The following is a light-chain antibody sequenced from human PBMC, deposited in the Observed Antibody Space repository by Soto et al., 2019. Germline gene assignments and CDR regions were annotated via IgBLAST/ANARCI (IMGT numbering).Light chain of an antibody. CDR1: QSVSSSY. CDR2: GTS. J-gene: IGKJ1*01. Sequence: EIVLTQSPGTLSLSPGERATLSCRASQSVSSSYLAWYQHKPGRAPRLLIDGTSSRATGIPDRFSGSGSGTDFTLTISRLDPEDLGVYYCQQYGSLVTVGQGTKFDSK. V-gene: IGKV3-20*01. CDR3: QQYGSLVT.